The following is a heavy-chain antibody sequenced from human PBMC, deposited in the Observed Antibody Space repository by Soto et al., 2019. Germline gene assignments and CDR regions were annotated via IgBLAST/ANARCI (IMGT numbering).Heavy chain of an antibody. CDR2: IWYDGSNK. D-gene: IGHD4-17*01. J-gene: IGHJ4*02. CDR3: ARDFHDYGDYVDY. Sequence: GGSLRLSCAASGFTFSSYGMHWVRQAPGKGLEWVAVIWYDGSNKYYADSVKGRFTISRDNSKNTLYLQMNSLRAEDTAVYYCARDFHDYGDYVDYWGQGTLVTVSS. CDR1: GFTFSSYG. V-gene: IGHV3-33*01.